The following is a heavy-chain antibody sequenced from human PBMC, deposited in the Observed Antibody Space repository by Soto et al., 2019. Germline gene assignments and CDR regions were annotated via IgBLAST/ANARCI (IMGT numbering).Heavy chain of an antibody. V-gene: IGHV1-18*01. CDR2: ISAYNGAS. CDR3: ARDDITLRGSYMDY. CDR1: DYAFINYG. J-gene: IGHJ4*02. Sequence: QIQLMQSGAELKKPGASVKVSCKGTDYAFINYGISWVRQTPGQGLEWMGWISAYNGASNYAHKFQDRLTLATDTSTTTAYMELMSLREDDTAVYFCARDDITLRGSYMDYWGQGTLVTVSS. D-gene: IGHD2-15*01.